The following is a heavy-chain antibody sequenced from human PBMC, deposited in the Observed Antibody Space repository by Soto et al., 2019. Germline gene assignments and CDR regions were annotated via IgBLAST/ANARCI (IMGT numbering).Heavy chain of an antibody. Sequence: QVQLQQSGPGLVKPSGTLSLTCTVSGGSVSNDYWWSWVRQTPGKGLGWIGKIYHSGSTNYSPSLKSRVTMSVDKSNNQFSLRLSSVTAADTAVYYCARTSGAPDYFYGMDVWGQGTTVTVSS. CDR1: GGSVSNDYW. D-gene: IGHD1-26*01. CDR3: ARTSGAPDYFYGMDV. CDR2: IYHSGST. V-gene: IGHV4-4*02. J-gene: IGHJ6*02.